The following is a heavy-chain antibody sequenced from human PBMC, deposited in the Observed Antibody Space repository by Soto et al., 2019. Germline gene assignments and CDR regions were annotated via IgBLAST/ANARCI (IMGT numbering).Heavy chain of an antibody. CDR2: ISSSSTSS. CDR3: AREYCSSTSCLNWFDP. CDR1: GFTFSDSY. D-gene: IGHD2-2*01. Sequence: GGSLRLSCAASGFTFSDSYMSWIRQAPGKGLEWVSYISSSSTSSNYADSMKGRFTISRDNAKNSLYLQMNSLRAEDTAVYYCAREYCSSTSCLNWFDPWGQGTLVTISS. J-gene: IGHJ5*02. V-gene: IGHV3-11*06.